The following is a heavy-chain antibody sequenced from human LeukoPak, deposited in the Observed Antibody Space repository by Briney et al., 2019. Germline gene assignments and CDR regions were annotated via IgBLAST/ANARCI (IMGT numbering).Heavy chain of an antibody. CDR1: GFTLSSSW. J-gene: IGHJ2*01. CDR2: IKNDASIT. V-gene: IGHV3-74*01. CDR3: ARLQGSFWYFDL. Sequence: GGSLRLSCAASGFTLSSSWMQWVRQTPGKGLVWVSHIKNDASITNYADTVKGRFTISRDNAKNTLYLQMNSLRAEDTAVYYCARLQGSFWYFDLWGLGTLGTVSS. D-gene: IGHD4-11*01.